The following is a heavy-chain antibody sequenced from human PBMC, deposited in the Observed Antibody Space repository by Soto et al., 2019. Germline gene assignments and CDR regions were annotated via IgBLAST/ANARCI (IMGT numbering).Heavy chain of an antibody. CDR1: GGSISSYY. V-gene: IGHV4-59*01. D-gene: IGHD3-3*02. Sequence: PEETLSLTCTVSGGSISSYYWSWIRQPPGKGLEWIGYIYYSGSTNYNPSLKSRVTISVDTSRNQFSLKLSSVTAADTAVYYCARDSMTFFDYWGQGTRVTVSS. J-gene: IGHJ4*02. CDR2: IYYSGST. CDR3: ARDSMTFFDY.